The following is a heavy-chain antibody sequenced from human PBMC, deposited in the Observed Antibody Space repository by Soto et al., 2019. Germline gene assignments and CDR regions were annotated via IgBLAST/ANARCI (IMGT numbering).Heavy chain of an antibody. V-gene: IGHV3-30*18. D-gene: IGHD3-16*01. CDR1: GFTFSSYG. CDR2: ISYDGSNK. J-gene: IGHJ4*02. Sequence: HPGGSLRLSCAASGFTFSSYGMHWVRQAPGKGLEWVAVISYDGSNKYYADSVKGRFTISRDNSKNTLYLQMNSLRAEDTAVYYCAKGESPRGPSTLFDYWGQGTLVTVSS. CDR3: AKGESPRGPSTLFDY.